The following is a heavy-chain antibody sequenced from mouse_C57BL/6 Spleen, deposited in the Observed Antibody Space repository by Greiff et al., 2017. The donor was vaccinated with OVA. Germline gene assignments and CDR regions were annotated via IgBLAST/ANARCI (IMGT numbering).Heavy chain of an antibody. CDR2: IDPSDSYT. CDR1: GYTFTSYW. Sequence: VQLQQPGAELVMPGASVKLSCKASGYTFTSYWMHWVKQRPGQGLEWIGEIDPSDSYTNYNQKFKGKSTLTVDKSSSTAYMQLSSLTSEDSAVYYCARSLLSLMDYWGQGTSVTVSS. D-gene: IGHD2-10*01. J-gene: IGHJ4*01. V-gene: IGHV1-69*01. CDR3: ARSLLSLMDY.